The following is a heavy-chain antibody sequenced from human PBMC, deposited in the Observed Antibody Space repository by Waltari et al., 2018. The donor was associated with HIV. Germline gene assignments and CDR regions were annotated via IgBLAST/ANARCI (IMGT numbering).Heavy chain of an antibody. CDR2: ISSNGSTT. J-gene: IGHJ3*02. CDR3: ARDIQDDYGDAGAFDI. CDR1: GFTLSSYE. D-gene: IGHD4-17*01. Sequence: EVQLVQSGGDLGQPGGSLRLSCAASGFTLSSYEMNWVRQAPGKGLEWVSYISSNGSTTYYADSVKGRFTISKAKNSLYLQMNSLRAEDTAVYYCARDIQDDYGDAGAFDIWGQGTMITVSS. V-gene: IGHV3-48*03.